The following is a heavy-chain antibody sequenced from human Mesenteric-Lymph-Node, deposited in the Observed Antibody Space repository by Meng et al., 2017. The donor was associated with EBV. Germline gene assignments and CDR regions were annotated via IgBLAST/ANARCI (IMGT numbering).Heavy chain of an antibody. CDR3: ARRSGSYYGYFDY. V-gene: IGHV4-30-4*01. CDR2: IHYSGDT. Sequence: LQESGPGLVKPSQPVSLTCAVSGGSIAGGSYWSWVRQPPGKGLEWIAFIHYSGDTYYNPSLKSRLTISVDTSKDQFSLRLRSVTAADTAVYYCARRSGSYYGYFDYWGQGTLVTVSS. CDR1: GGSIAGGSY. J-gene: IGHJ4*02. D-gene: IGHD1-26*01.